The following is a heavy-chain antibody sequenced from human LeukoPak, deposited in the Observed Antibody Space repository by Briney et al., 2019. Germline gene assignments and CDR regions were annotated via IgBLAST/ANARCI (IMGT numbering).Heavy chain of an antibody. CDR2: IVVGSGNT. CDR3: ARGADYGDYVGAFDI. V-gene: IGHV1-58*02. CDR1: GFTFTSSA. D-gene: IGHD4-17*01. J-gene: IGHJ3*02. Sequence: SVKVSCKASGFTFTSSAMQWVRQARGQRLEWIGWIVVGSGNTNYAQKFQERVTITRDMSTSTAYMELSSLRSEDTAVYYCARGADYGDYVGAFDIWGQGTMVTVSS.